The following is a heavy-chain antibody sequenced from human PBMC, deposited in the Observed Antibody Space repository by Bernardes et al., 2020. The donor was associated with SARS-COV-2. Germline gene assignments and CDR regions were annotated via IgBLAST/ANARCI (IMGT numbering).Heavy chain of an antibody. V-gene: IGHV4-39*01. CDR2: IYYSGSI. J-gene: IGHJ4*02. CDR1: GVSMPRSSDY. D-gene: IGHD1-7*01. Sequence: SNTLYLTCTVSGVSMPRSSDYWGWIRQPPGKGLEWIGTIYYSGSIYYSPSLKSRITLSVDPSRNQFSLRLKSVTAADTAMYYCASSPYNWNYHFDYWGQGILAAVTS. CDR3: ASSPYNWNYHFDY.